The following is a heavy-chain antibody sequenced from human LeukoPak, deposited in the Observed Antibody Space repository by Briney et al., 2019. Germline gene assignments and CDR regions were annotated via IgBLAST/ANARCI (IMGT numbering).Heavy chain of an antibody. CDR1: GFSLSTSGM. J-gene: IGHJ4*02. CDR2: INHSGST. Sequence: SGPTLVKPTQTLTLTCTFSGFSLSTSGMCVSWIRQPPGKGLEWIGEINHSGSTNYNPSLKSRVTISVDTSKNQFSLKLSSVTAADTAVYYCSYLMRFGELLHDYWGQGTLVTVSS. D-gene: IGHD3-10*01. CDR3: SYLMRFGELLHDY. V-gene: IGHV4-39*07.